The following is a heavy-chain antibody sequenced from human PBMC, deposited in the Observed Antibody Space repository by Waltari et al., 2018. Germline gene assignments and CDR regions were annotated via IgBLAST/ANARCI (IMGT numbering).Heavy chain of an antibody. Sequence: EVQLVQSGAEVKKPGATVKISCKASGYTFTDYYMHWVQQAPGKGLEWMGRFDPEYGETIYAEKFQGRVTITADESTSTAYMELSSLRSEDTAVYYCARGTVIAVAGTDYYYGMDVWGQGTTVIVSS. V-gene: IGHV1-69-2*01. CDR2: FDPEYGET. D-gene: IGHD6-19*01. CDR3: ARGTVIAVAGTDYYYGMDV. J-gene: IGHJ6*02. CDR1: GYTFTDYY.